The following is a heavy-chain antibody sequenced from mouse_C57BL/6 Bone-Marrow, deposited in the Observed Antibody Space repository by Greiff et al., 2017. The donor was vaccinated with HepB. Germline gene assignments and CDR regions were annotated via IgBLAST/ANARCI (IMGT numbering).Heavy chain of an antibody. Sequence: VKLMESGPGLVAPSQSLSITCTVSGFSLPSYAISWVRQPPGKGLEWLGVIWTGGGTNYNSALKSRLSIGKDNSKSQVFLKMNSLQTDDTARYYGARKNYGSSYWYFDVWGTGTTVTVSS. V-gene: IGHV2-9-1*01. D-gene: IGHD1-1*01. CDR3: ARKNYGSSYWYFDV. CDR2: IWTGGGT. CDR1: GFSLPSYA. J-gene: IGHJ1*03.